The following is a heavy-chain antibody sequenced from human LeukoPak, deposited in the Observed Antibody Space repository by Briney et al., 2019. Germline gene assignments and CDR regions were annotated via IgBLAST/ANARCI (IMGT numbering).Heavy chain of an antibody. Sequence: ASVKLSCKASGYTFTNYGMRWVRQAPGQGLEWVGCISADSSNTNYAENVKGRFTMTRDKSTNTAYMQMSSLRADDTAVYYCARVLDIVLALAAPRHYGMHVWGQGTTVTVSS. CDR3: ARVLDIVLALAAPRHYGMHV. D-gene: IGHD2-8*01. CDR1: GYTFTNYG. CDR2: ISADSSNT. J-gene: IGHJ6*02. V-gene: IGHV1-18*01.